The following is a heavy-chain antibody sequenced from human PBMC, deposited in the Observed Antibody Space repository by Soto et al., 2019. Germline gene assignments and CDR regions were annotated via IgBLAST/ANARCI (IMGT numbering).Heavy chain of an antibody. CDR2: IIPILGIP. CDR1: GGTFSSYT. J-gene: IGHJ4*02. V-gene: IGHV1-69*02. Sequence: QVQLVQSGAEGKKPGSSVKVSCRASGGTFSSYTISWVRQAPGQGLEWMGRIIPILGIPHYAQKFQGRVTITADISTSTAYMELSSLRSEDTAVYYCARGDDILTGSDYWGQGTLVTVSS. D-gene: IGHD3-9*01. CDR3: ARGDDILTGSDY.